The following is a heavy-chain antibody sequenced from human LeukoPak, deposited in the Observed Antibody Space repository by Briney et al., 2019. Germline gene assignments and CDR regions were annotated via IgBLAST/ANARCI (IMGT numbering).Heavy chain of an antibody. Sequence: ASVKVSCKVSGYTLTELSMHWVRQAPGKGLEWMGGFDPEDGETIYAQKFQGRVTMTEDTSTDTAYMELSSLRSEDTAVYYCARGLARFRANDAFYFWGQGTMVTVSS. CDR1: GYTLTELS. CDR2: FDPEDGET. CDR3: ARGLARFRANDAFYF. V-gene: IGHV1-24*01. D-gene: IGHD2-21*01. J-gene: IGHJ3*01.